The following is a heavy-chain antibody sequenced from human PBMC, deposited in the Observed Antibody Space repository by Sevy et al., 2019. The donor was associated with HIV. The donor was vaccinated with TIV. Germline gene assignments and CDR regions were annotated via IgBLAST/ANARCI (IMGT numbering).Heavy chain of an antibody. V-gene: IGHV3-11*01. J-gene: IGHJ3*02. CDR3: AREPSDYYDSSGSDAFDI. D-gene: IGHD3-22*01. CDR2: ISSSGSTI. CDR1: GFTFSDYY. Sequence: GESLKISCAASGFTFSDYYMSWIRQAPGKGLEWVSYISSSGSTIYYADSVKGRFTISRDDAKNSLYLQMNSLRAEDPAVYYCAREPSDYYDSSGSDAFDIWGQGTMVTVSS.